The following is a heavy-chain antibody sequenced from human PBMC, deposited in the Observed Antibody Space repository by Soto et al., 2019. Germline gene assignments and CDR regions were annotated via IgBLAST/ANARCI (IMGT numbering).Heavy chain of an antibody. CDR1: GYNFTSYD. CDR2: MNPNSGNT. Sequence: ASVKVSCKASGYNFTSYDINWVRQATGQGLEWMGWMNPNSGNTGYAQKFQGRVTMTRNTAISTTYMELSSLRSEDTAVYYCARGAVVLAATLANYYYYYMDVWGKGTTVTVSS. J-gene: IGHJ6*03. CDR3: ARGAVVLAATLANYYYYYMDV. D-gene: IGHD2-15*01. V-gene: IGHV1-8*01.